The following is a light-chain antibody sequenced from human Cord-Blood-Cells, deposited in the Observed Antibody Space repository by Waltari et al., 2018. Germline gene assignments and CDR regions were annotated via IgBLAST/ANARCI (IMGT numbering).Light chain of an antibody. Sequence: DIQMIQSPSSLSASVGDRVTITCRASQSISSYLNWYQQKPGKAPKLLIYAASSLQSGIPSRFSGSGSGTDFTLTISSLQSEDFATYYCQQSYSTPWTFGQGTKVEIK. CDR2: AAS. CDR3: QQSYSTPWT. V-gene: IGKV1-39*01. CDR1: QSISSY. J-gene: IGKJ1*01.